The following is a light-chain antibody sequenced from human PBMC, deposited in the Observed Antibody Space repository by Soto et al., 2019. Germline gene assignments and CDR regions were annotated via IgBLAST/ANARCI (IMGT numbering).Light chain of an antibody. CDR3: QQYGGSPGT. V-gene: IGKV3-20*01. CDR2: DAS. Sequence: EIVLTQSPGTLSLSPGERATLSCRASQSVRSSYLAWYQQKPGQAPRLLIYDASYRVTGIPDRFSGSGSGTDFTLTISRLEPEDFAVYYCQQYGGSPGTFGQGTKVDIK. J-gene: IGKJ1*01. CDR1: QSVRSSY.